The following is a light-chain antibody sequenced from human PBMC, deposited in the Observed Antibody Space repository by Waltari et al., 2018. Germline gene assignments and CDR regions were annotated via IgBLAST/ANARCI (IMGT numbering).Light chain of an antibody. Sequence: DLVFTQSPASLAVSLGEWATIHCTSSRSLLSSSKNYLAWYRQKPGQPPKLLVSWASTRESGIPDRFSGSGSGTDFTLTINSLQAEDVAVYYCHQYHSAPLTFGGGTKVEIK. CDR3: HQYHSAPLT. CDR2: WAS. J-gene: IGKJ4*02. V-gene: IGKV4-1*01. CDR1: RSLLSSSKNY.